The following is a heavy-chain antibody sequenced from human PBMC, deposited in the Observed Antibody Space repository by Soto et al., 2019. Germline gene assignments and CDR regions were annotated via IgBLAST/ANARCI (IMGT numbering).Heavy chain of an antibody. CDR3: AITIFGVVPRDYYGMDV. J-gene: IGHJ6*02. CDR1: GYTFTGYY. Sequence: ASVKVSCKASGYTFTGYYMHWVRQAPGQGLEWIGWINPNSGGTNYAQKFQGRVTMTRDTSISTAYMELSRLRSDDTAVYYCAITIFGVVPRDYYGMDVWGQGTTVTVSS. D-gene: IGHD3-3*01. CDR2: INPNSGGT. V-gene: IGHV1-2*02.